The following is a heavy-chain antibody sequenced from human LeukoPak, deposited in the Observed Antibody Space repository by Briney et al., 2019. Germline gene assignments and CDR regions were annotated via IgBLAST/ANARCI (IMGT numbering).Heavy chain of an antibody. D-gene: IGHD1-26*01. J-gene: IGHJ4*02. CDR1: GYTFTSYG. Sequence: ASVKVSCKASGYTFTSYGISWVRQAPGQGLEWMGWISTYNGNTNYAPNLQGRVTMTTDTSTSTAYMELRSLRSDDTAVYCCARDREWEIFDYWGQGTLVTVSS. V-gene: IGHV1-18*01. CDR2: ISTYNGNT. CDR3: ARDREWEIFDY.